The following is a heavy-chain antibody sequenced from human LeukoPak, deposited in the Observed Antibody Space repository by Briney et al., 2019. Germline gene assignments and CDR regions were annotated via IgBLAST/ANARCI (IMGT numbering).Heavy chain of an antibody. J-gene: IGHJ4*02. CDR3: ARGYSSRAS. D-gene: IGHD6-13*01. CDR1: GLTVGINY. Sequence: GGSLRLSCAASGLTVGINYMSWVRQAPGKGLEWVAVISYDGSNKYYADSVKGRFTISRDNSKNTLYLQMNSLRAEDTAVYYCARGYSSRASWGQGTLVTVSS. V-gene: IGHV3-30-3*01. CDR2: ISYDGSNK.